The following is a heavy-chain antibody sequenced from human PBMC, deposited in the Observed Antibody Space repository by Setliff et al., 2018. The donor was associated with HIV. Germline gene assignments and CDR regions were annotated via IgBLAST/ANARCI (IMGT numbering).Heavy chain of an antibody. V-gene: IGHV4-34*01. J-gene: IGHJ4*02. D-gene: IGHD6-19*01. CDR3: ARDPSSSGWSEGLYYFDS. CDR1: GGSLSDHY. CDR2: INHSGST. Sequence: SETLSLTCAVYGGSLSDHYWSWIRQPPGKGLEWIGEINHSGSTNYNPSLRSRVSISVDTSKNQFSLRLSSATAADTAVYYCARDPSSSGWSEGLYYFDSWGRGTLVTVSS.